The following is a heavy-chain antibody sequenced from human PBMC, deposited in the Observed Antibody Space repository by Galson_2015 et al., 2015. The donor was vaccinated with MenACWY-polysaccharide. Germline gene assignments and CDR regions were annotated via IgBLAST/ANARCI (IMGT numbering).Heavy chain of an antibody. CDR2: TYYWTKWYD. CDR3: VRGGFGQTVGRFDY. V-gene: IGHV6-1*01. J-gene: IGHJ4*02. Sequence: CAISGDSVSSNSVSWNWIRQTPSRGLEWLGRTYYWTKWYDDYAVSVRSRMTINPDTSKNQFSLHLNSVTPEDTAVYYCVRGGFGQTVGRFDYWGQGALVTVSS. D-gene: IGHD3-10*01. CDR1: GDSVSSNSVS.